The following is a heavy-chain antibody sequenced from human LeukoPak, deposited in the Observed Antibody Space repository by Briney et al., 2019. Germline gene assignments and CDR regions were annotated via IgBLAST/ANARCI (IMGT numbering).Heavy chain of an antibody. Sequence: GGSLRLSCAASGFTFSNAWMTWVRQAHGKGLEWVGPIKSKANGRTQDYAAPVKRRFTISKDDSKNTQSLQMNSLKTEDTGVYYCTTVYSYGALGYWGQGTLVTVSS. J-gene: IGHJ4*02. D-gene: IGHD5-18*01. CDR1: GFTFSNAW. CDR2: IKSKANGRTQ. V-gene: IGHV3-15*01. CDR3: TTVYSYGALGY.